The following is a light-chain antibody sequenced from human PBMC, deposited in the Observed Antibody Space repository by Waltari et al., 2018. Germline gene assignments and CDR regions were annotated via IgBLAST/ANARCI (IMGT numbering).Light chain of an antibody. V-gene: IGKV3-11*01. CDR1: QSVSSY. Sequence: EIVLTQSPATLSLSPGESATLSCRASQSVSSYLAWYQQKPGQAPRLLIYDASNRATGIQARFSGSGSGTDFTLTISSLEPEDFAVYYCQQRSNWLFTFGPGTKVDIK. J-gene: IGKJ3*01. CDR2: DAS. CDR3: QQRSNWLFT.